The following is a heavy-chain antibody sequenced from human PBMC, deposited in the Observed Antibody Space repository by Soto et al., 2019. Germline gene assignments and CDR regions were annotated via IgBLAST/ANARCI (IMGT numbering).Heavy chain of an antibody. V-gene: IGHV1-18*01. D-gene: IGHD3-10*01. CDR3: ARFYASGSYPYDY. CDR2: ISAYNGNT. Sequence: ASVKVSCKASGYTFTTYGISWVRQAPGQGLEWMGWISAYNGNTNYAQNLQGRVTMTTDTSTSTAYMELRSPRSDDTAVYYRARFYASGSYPYDYWGQGTLVTVSS. CDR1: GYTFTTYG. J-gene: IGHJ4*02.